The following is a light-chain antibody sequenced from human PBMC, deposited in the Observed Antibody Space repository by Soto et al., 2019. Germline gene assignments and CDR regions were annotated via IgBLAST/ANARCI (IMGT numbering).Light chain of an antibody. V-gene: IGKV1-5*03. CDR3: KQYKILNT. Sequence: DIHMTQSPSTLSASVGDRVTITCRASQSISSWLAWYQQKPGKATKRLIYKASSLERGVPSRFSGSGTGTEFTLTISSLKPDDFATYYCKQYKILNTFGQGTKLEIK. J-gene: IGKJ2*01. CDR2: KAS. CDR1: QSISSW.